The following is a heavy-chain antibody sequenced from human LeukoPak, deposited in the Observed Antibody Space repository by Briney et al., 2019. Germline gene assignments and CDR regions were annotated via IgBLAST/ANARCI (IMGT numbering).Heavy chain of an antibody. J-gene: IGHJ5*02. D-gene: IGHD5-18*01. CDR3: ARYTDWFDP. CDR1: GYTFTSYG. V-gene: IGHV1-2*02. CDR2: INPNSGGT. Sequence: ASVKVSCKASGYTFTSYGISWVRQAPGQGLEWMGWINPNSGGTNYAQKFQGRVTMTRDTSISTAYMELSRLRSDDTAVYYCARYTDWFDPWGQGTLVTVSS.